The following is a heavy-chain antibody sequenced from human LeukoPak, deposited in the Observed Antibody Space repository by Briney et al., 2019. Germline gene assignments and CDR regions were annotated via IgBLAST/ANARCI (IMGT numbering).Heavy chain of an antibody. CDR1: GYSFTNYW. J-gene: IGHJ4*02. CDR3: ARDYCSGGSCYSFDY. D-gene: IGHD2-15*01. V-gene: IGHV5-51*01. Sequence: GESLKISCKGSGYSFTNYWIGWVRQMPGKGLEWMGIIYPGDSDTRHSPSFQGQVTISADKSISTAYLQWSSLKASDTAMYYCARDYCSGGSCYSFDYWGQGTLVTVSS. CDR2: IYPGDSDT.